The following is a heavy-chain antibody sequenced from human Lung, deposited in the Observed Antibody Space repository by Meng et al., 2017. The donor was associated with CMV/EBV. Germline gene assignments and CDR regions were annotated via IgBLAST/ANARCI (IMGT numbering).Heavy chain of an antibody. CDR3: ARGKQDAWELLAY. CDR1: GVSISSNIR. D-gene: IGHD1-26*01. J-gene: IGHJ4*02. CDR2: IDDSGST. Sequence: VQLQGSGPGLGKPSGALSLTCGVFGVSISSNIRWTWVRQPPGKGLEWIGDIDDSGSTNYNPSLNSRISISLDKSKNHFSLKVNSVTAADTAVYYCARGKQDAWELLAYWGQGALVTVSS. V-gene: IGHV4-4*02.